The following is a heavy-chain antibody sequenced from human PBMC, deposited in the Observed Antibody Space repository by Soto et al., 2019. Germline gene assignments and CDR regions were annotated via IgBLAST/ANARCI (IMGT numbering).Heavy chain of an antibody. Sequence: EVQLVESGGGLVQPGGSLRLSCAASGFTVSSNTRGWFRQAPGKGLEWASVIYSGGSTYYADSVKGRFTISRDNSKNTLYLQMNSLRAEDTAVYYCARDQYYDILTGYEYGMDVWGQGTTVTVSS. J-gene: IGHJ6*02. V-gene: IGHV3-66*01. CDR2: IYSGGST. CDR3: ARDQYYDILTGYEYGMDV. CDR1: GFTVSSNT. D-gene: IGHD3-9*01.